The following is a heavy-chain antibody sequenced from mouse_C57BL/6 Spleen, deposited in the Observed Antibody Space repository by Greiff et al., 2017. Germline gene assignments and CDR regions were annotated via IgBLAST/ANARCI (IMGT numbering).Heavy chain of an antibody. D-gene: IGHD1-1*01. CDR3: ARGYYYGSSYVGNFDY. CDR2: ILPGSGST. J-gene: IGHJ2*01. Sequence: VQLQQSGAELMKPGASVKLSCKATGYTFTGYWIEWVKQRPGHGLEWIGEILPGSGSTNYNEKFKGKATFTADTSSNTAYMQHSSLTTEDSDIYYCARGYYYGSSYVGNFDYWGQGTTLTVSS. CDR1: GYTFTGYW. V-gene: IGHV1-9*01.